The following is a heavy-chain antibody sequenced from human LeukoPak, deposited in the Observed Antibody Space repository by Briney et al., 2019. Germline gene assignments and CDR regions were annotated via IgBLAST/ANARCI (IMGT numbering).Heavy chain of an antibody. V-gene: IGHV4-30-2*01. CDR2: IYHSGST. Sequence: SGTLSLTCAVSGGSISSGGYSWSWIRQPPGKGLEWIGYIYHSGSTYYNPSLKSRVTISVDRSKNQFSLKLSSVTAADTAVYYCARGGMVRGVQFDYWGQGTLVTVSS. D-gene: IGHD3-10*01. J-gene: IGHJ4*02. CDR3: ARGGMVRGVQFDY. CDR1: GGSISSGGYS.